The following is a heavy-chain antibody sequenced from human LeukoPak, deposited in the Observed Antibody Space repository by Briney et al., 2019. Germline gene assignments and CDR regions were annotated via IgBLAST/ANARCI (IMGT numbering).Heavy chain of an antibody. CDR3: ARAKGNSNYPYYYMDV. Sequence: SETLSLTCTVSGGSISSYCWSWVRQPPGKGLEWIGYIYYTGSTNYSPSLKSRVTISVDMSKNQFSLKLSSVTAADTAVYYCARAKGNSNYPYYYMDVWGKGTTVTVSS. J-gene: IGHJ6*03. D-gene: IGHD4-11*01. V-gene: IGHV4-59*01. CDR1: GGSISSYC. CDR2: IYYTGST.